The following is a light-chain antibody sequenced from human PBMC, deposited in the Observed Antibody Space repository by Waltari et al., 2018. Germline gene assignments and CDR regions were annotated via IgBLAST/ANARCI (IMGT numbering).Light chain of an antibody. CDR1: NIGTKS. CDR3: QVWDSSSEHWV. CDR2: DDS. J-gene: IGLJ3*02. Sequence: ARITCGGNNIGTKSVHWYQQKPGQAPVLVVYDDSDRPSGIPERFSGSNSGNTATLTISRVEVGDEADYYCQVWDSSSEHWVFGGGTKLTVL. V-gene: IGLV3-21*02.